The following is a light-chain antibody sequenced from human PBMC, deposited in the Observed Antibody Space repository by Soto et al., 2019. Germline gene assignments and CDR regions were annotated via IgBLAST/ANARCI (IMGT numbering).Light chain of an antibody. CDR2: EAS. CDR3: QQLYTLPFT. CDR1: HDISTF. V-gene: IGKV1-9*01. Sequence: DIQLTQSPSLLPASIGDRVTITCRASHDISTFLAWYQQKPGKAPKLLIYEASTLQSGVPSRFSGSGSGTEFTLTISGLLPEDFAAYHCQQLYTLPFTFXQGTRMEIK. J-gene: IGKJ5*01.